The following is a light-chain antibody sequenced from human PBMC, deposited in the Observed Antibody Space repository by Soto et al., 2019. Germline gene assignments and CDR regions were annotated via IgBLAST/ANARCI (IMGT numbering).Light chain of an antibody. V-gene: IGKV1-39*01. CDR2: AAS. CDR1: QSISSY. Sequence: DVQMTQSPSSLSASVGDRVTITCRASQSISSYLHWYQQKPGKAPKLLICAASSLESGVQSRFSGSGSGTDFTLTISSLQPEDFATYYCQRSFSTPLTFGGGTKVEIK. J-gene: IGKJ4*01. CDR3: QRSFSTPLT.